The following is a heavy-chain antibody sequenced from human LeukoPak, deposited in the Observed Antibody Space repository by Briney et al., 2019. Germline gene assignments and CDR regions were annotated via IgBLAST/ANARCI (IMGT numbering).Heavy chain of an antibody. J-gene: IGHJ6*01. D-gene: IGHD6-13*01. CDR3: AAGYCYYRMDF. Sequence: GGSLRLSCVASGFTFSSYAVIWVRQTPGKGLEWVSAIGGRDSGTYYTDSVKGRFTISSDNSKNTLYLQMNSPRAGETAVYYCAAGYCYYRMDFRGQRNTVTLSS. CDR1: GFTFSSYA. V-gene: IGHV3-23*01. CDR2: IGGRDSGT.